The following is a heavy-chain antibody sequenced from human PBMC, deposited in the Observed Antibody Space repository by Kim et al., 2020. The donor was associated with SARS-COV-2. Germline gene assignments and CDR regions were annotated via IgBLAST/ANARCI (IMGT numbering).Heavy chain of an antibody. D-gene: IGHD3-16*02. CDR2: IKQDGSEK. Sequence: GGSLRLSCAASGFTFSSYWMSWVRQAPGKGLEWVANIKQDGSEKYYVDSVKGRFTISRDNAKNSLYLQMNSLRAEDTAVYYCARARHDYVWGSYRYVGDAFDIWGQGTMVTVSS. CDR3: ARARHDYVWGSYRYVGDAFDI. V-gene: IGHV3-7*04. CDR1: GFTFSSYW. J-gene: IGHJ3*02.